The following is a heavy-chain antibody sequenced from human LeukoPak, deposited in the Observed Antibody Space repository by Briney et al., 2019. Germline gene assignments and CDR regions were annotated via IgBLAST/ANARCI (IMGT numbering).Heavy chain of an antibody. CDR1: GDSISSSSYY. D-gene: IGHD3-10*01. Sequence: SETLSLTCTVSGDSISSSSYYWGWIRQPPGKGLEWIGSIYYSGSTYYNPSLKSRVTISVDTSKNQFSLKLSSVTAADTAVYYCAGYGSGSYYNVHYFDYWGQGTLVTVSS. J-gene: IGHJ4*02. CDR3: AGYGSGSYYNVHYFDY. V-gene: IGHV4-39*07. CDR2: IYYSGST.